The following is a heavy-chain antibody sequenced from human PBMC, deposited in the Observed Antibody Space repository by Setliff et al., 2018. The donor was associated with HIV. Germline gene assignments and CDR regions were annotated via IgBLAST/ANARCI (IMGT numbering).Heavy chain of an antibody. D-gene: IGHD1-1*01. CDR1: GFTFSSYW. V-gene: IGHV3-7*03. J-gene: IGHJ6*03. CDR2: INQDASKK. Sequence: PGGSLRLSCEASGFTFSSYWMSWVRQAPGKGLEWVANINQDASKKYYADSVQGRFSISRDNAKKSLYLQMNNLRAEDSAVYYCVATGTLFYLYRDIWGKGTTVTVSS. CDR3: VATGTLFYLYRDI.